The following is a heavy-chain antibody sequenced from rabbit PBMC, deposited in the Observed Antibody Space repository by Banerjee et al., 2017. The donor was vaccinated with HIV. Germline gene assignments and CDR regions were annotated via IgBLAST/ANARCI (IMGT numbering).Heavy chain of an antibody. Sequence: QSLEESGGDLVKPGGSLTLSCKASGIDFSSYGISWVRQAPGKGLEWIACIYTGSSGSTYYANWAKGRFTISKTSSTTVTLQMTSLTAADTATYFCARGRDSMSNLWGPGTLVTVS. D-gene: IGHD2-1*01. CDR1: GIDFSSYG. CDR3: ARGRDSMSNL. J-gene: IGHJ4*01. CDR2: IYTGSSGST. V-gene: IGHV1S40*01.